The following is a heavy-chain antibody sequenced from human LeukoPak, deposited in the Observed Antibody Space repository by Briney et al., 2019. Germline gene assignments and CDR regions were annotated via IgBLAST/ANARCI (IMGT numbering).Heavy chain of an antibody. D-gene: IGHD4/OR15-4a*01. CDR3: ARGVWWPHSGLDY. V-gene: IGHV1-18*01. J-gene: IGHJ4*02. Sequence: ASVKVSCKASGYTFSSYGISWVRQAPGQGLEWMGWISADNGNTKYADKLQGRVTMTTDTSTTTAYMELRSLRSDDTAVYYCARGVWWPHSGLDYWGQGTLVTVFS. CDR1: GYTFSSYG. CDR2: ISADNGNT.